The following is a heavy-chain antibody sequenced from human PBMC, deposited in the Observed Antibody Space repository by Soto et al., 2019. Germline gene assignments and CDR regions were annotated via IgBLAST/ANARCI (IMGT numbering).Heavy chain of an antibody. CDR1: GYMFTSYW. CDR3: ARRITSSTGWDY. CDR2: IHGGDSNT. V-gene: IGHV5-51*01. J-gene: IGHJ4*02. Sequence: GESLKISCKGSGYMFTSYWIGWVRQMPGKGLEWMGIIHGGDSNTRYSPSFDGQVTISTDKSINTAYLQWSSLKASDTAMYYCARRITSSTGWDYWGQGTLVTV. D-gene: IGHD6-19*01.